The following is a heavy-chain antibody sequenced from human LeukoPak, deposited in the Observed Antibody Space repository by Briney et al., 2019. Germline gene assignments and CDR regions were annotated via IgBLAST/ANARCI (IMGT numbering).Heavy chain of an antibody. Sequence: SETLSLTCAVYGGSFSGYYWSWIRQPPGKGLEWIGEISHSGSTNYNPSLKSRVTISVDTSKNQFSLKLSSVTAADTAVYYCARALNCSSTSCYPPDAFDIWGQGTMVTVSS. CDR1: GGSFSGYY. J-gene: IGHJ3*02. CDR2: ISHSGST. CDR3: ARALNCSSTSCYPPDAFDI. D-gene: IGHD2-2*01. V-gene: IGHV4-34*01.